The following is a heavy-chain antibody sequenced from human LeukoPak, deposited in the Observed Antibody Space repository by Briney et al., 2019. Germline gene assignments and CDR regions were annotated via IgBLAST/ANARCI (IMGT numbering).Heavy chain of an antibody. CDR1: GFTFSSYW. V-gene: IGHV3-7*01. CDR3: ARARIAARLYYYYYMDV. Sequence: GGSLRLACAASGFTFSSYWMSWVRQAPGKGLEWVANIKQDGSEKYYVDSVKGRFTISRDNAKDSLYLQMNSLRAEDTAVYYCARARIAARLYYYYYMDVWGKGTTVTVSS. D-gene: IGHD6-6*01. CDR2: IKQDGSEK. J-gene: IGHJ6*03.